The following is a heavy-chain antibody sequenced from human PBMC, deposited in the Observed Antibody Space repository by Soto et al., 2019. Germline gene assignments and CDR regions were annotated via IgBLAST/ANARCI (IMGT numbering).Heavy chain of an antibody. J-gene: IGHJ4*02. CDR1: GGSISSSSYY. CDR3: ARLSGWSGY. V-gene: IGHV4-39*01. CDR2: IYYSGST. D-gene: IGHD6-19*01. Sequence: QLQLQESGPGLVKPSETLSLTCTVSGGSISSSSYYWGWIRQPPGKGLEWIGSIYYSGSTYYNPSLTIRVTISVDTSKNQFALKLSSVTAADTAVYYCARLSGWSGYWGQGTLVTVSS.